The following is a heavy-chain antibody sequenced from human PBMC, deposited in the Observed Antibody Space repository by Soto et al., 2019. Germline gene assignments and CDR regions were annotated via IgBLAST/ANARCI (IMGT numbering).Heavy chain of an antibody. Sequence: GGSLRLSCATSGFTFSSYAMHWVRQAPGNGLEWVACISYDGNNKYYADSVRGRFTISRDNSMNTLYLQMNSLRAEDTAVYYCAGLYDYYFGSWGQGTLVTVSS. J-gene: IGHJ4*02. CDR2: ISYDGNNK. D-gene: IGHD3-16*01. CDR1: GFTFSSYA. V-gene: IGHV3-30-3*01. CDR3: AGLYDYYFGS.